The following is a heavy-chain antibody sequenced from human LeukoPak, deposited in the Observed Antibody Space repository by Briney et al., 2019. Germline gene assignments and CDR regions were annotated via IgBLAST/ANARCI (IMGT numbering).Heavy chain of an antibody. J-gene: IGHJ4*02. V-gene: IGHV4-39*07. CDR2: INHSGST. D-gene: IGHD3-3*01. Sequence: PSETLSLTCTVSGGSISSGSYYWSWIRQPPGKGLEWIGEINHSGSTNYNPSLKSRVTISVDTSKNQFSLKLSSVTAADTAVYYCARRSYYDFWSGFSRAFDYWGQGTLVTVSS. CDR1: GGSISSGSYY. CDR3: ARRSYYDFWSGFSRAFDY.